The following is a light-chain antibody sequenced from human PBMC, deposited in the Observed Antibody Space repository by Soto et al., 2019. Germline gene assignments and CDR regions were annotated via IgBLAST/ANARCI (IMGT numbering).Light chain of an antibody. CDR3: AAWDDSVNVYLV. CDR1: TSNIGSNP. V-gene: IGLV1-44*01. CDR2: STN. Sequence: QSVLTQPPSASGTPGQRVTISCFGSTSNIGSNPVNWYQQLPGTAPKLLINSTNQRPSGVPDRFSGSKSGTTASLAISGLQPEDEADYFCAAWDDSVNVYLVFGGGTKLTVL. J-gene: IGLJ2*01.